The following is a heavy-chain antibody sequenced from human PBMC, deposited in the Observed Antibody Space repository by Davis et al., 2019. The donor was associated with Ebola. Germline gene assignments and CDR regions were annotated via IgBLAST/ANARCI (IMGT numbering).Heavy chain of an antibody. J-gene: IGHJ2*01. D-gene: IGHD3-22*01. CDR2: ISADNGNT. V-gene: IGHV1-18*01. CDR3: ARMRNYYETNGFNWYFDL. CDR1: GYTFSSYG. Sequence: AASVTVSCKASGYTFSSYGVTWVRQAPGQGLEWMGWISADNGNTNYAQKFQGRVTMTTDTSTSTAYMELTSLRSDDTAVYYCARMRNYYETNGFNWYFDLWGRGTLVTVSS.